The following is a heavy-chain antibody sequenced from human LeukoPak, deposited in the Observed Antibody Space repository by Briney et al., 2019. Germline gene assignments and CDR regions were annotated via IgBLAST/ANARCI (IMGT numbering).Heavy chain of an antibody. Sequence: GGSLRLSCAASGFTFSSYAMRWVRQAPGKGLEWVSVISGSGGSTYYADSVKGRFTISRDNSKNTLYLQMNSLRAEDTAVYYCAREGYSSGYYPIDYWGQGTLVTVSS. CDR3: AREGYSSGYYPIDY. D-gene: IGHD3-22*01. CDR1: GFTFSSYA. V-gene: IGHV3-23*01. J-gene: IGHJ4*02. CDR2: ISGSGGST.